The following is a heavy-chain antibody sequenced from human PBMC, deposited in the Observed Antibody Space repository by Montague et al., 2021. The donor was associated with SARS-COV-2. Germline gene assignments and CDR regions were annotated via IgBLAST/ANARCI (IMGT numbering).Heavy chain of an antibody. Sequence: TLSLTRTVSGGSINSGGYYWSWIRQHPGKGLEWIGYIYYSGSTYYNPSLKSRLTISVDTSKNQFSPKLSSVTAADTAVYYCARVHFVSSGWYPDAFDIWGQGTMVTVSS. CDR2: IYYSGST. J-gene: IGHJ3*02. V-gene: IGHV4-31*03. CDR1: GGSINSGGYY. CDR3: ARVHFVSSGWYPDAFDI. D-gene: IGHD6-19*01.